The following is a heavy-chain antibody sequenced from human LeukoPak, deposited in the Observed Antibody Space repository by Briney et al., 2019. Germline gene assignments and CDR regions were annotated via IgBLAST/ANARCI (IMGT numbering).Heavy chain of an antibody. CDR1: GFTVSSNY. J-gene: IGHJ4*02. CDR3: ARDLLAPFDY. Sequence: GGSLRLSCAASGFTVSSNYMSWVRQAPGKGLEWVSVIYSGGSTYYADSVKGRFTISRDNSKTTLYLQMNSLRAEDTAVYYCARDLLAPFDYWGQGALVTVSS. CDR2: IYSGGST. D-gene: IGHD2-8*02. V-gene: IGHV3-53*01.